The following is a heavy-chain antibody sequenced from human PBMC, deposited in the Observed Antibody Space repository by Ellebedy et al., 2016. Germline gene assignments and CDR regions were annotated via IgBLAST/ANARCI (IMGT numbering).Heavy chain of an antibody. V-gene: IGHV1-3*01. CDR1: GFTFNNYV. CDR3: TRDPLPASPGDNWFDP. Sequence: ASVKVSCKATGFTFNNYVIHWVRQAPGQSFEWMGWITAGIGNTKYSQKFQGRVTITRDTSATTSYMELSSLTSEDTAVYYCTRDPLPASPGDNWFDPWGQGTLVTVS. CDR2: ITAGIGNT. J-gene: IGHJ5*02. D-gene: IGHD1-1*01.